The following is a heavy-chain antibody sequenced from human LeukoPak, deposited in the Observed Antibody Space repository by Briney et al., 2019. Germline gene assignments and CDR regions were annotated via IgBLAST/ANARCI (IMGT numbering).Heavy chain of an antibody. J-gene: IGHJ6*03. CDR3: ARGRRQWLVPPSDYYFYMDV. V-gene: IGHV4-34*01. Sequence: SETLSLTCVDYGGSFSGHYWTWLRQPPGKGLEWIGENTDSGSSNYNPSLKSRVTISVDTSKNHFSLKLTSVTAADTAVYYCARGRRQWLVPPSDYYFYMDVWGKGTTVTVSS. D-gene: IGHD6-19*01. CDR2: NTDSGSS. CDR1: GGSFSGHY.